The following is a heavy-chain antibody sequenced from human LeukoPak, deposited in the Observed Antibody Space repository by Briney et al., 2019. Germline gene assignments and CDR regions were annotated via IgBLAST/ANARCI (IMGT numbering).Heavy chain of an antibody. J-gene: IGHJ6*03. CDR1: GGSISRSRDY. V-gene: IGHV4-39*07. CDR3: ARERYNWNYSVYYMDV. D-gene: IGHD1-7*01. CDR2: IYYSGST. Sequence: SETLSLTCTVSGGSISRSRDYWGWIRQPPGKGLEWIGSIYYSGSTNYNPSLKSRVTISVDTSKNQFSLKLSSVTAADTAVYYCARERYNWNYSVYYMDVWGKGTTVTVSS.